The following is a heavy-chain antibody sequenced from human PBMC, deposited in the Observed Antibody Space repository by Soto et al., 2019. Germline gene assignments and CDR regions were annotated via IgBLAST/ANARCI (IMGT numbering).Heavy chain of an antibody. CDR2: IDAVGST. V-gene: IGHV4-59*01. CDR1: GVSISAYY. Sequence: PSETLYLTCTVSGVSISAYYWSWIRQPPGKGLEWIGYIDAVGSTDYNPSLNSRVTIATDRSKNQFLLQLTSVTAADTAVYYCARDYGYNSGWFPFDYWGQGTLVTGSS. CDR3: ARDYGYNSGWFPFDY. J-gene: IGHJ4*02. D-gene: IGHD6-19*01.